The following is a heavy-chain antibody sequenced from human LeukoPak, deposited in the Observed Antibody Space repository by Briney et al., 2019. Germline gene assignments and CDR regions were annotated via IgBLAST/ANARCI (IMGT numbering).Heavy chain of an antibody. CDR1: GFTVSSNY. J-gene: IGHJ3*02. CDR3: ARALRATTDAFDI. D-gene: IGHD5-12*01. Sequence: GGSLRLSCAASGFTVSSNYMSWVRQAPGKGLEWVSVIYSVGSTYYADSVKGRFTISRDNSKNTLYLQMNSLRAEDTAVYYCARALRATTDAFDIWSQGTMVTVSS. CDR2: IYSVGST. V-gene: IGHV3-53*01.